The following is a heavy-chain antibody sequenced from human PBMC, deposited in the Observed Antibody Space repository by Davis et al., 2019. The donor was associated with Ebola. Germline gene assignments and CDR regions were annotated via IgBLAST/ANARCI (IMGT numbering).Heavy chain of an antibody. CDR2: IYYSGST. D-gene: IGHD1-14*01. CDR1: GGSISSYY. CDR3: ARGGRRSLTSPYNWFDP. J-gene: IGHJ5*02. V-gene: IGHV4-59*01. Sequence: PSETLSLTCTVSGGSISSYYWSWIRQPPGKGLEWIGYIYYSGSTNYNPSLKSRVTISVDTSKNQFSLKLSSVTAADTAVYYCARGGRRSLTSPYNWFDPWGQGTLVTVSS.